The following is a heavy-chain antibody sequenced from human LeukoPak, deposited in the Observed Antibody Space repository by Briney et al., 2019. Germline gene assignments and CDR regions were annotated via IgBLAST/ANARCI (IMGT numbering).Heavy chain of an antibody. CDR3: ARGKNRTILWFGELPLWFDP. CDR1: GYTFTSYG. J-gene: IGHJ5*02. CDR2: ISAYNGNT. Sequence: ASVTVSCKASGYTFTSYGISWVRQAPGQGLEWMGWISAYNGNTNYAQKLQGRVTMTTDKSTSTAYMELRRLRSDDTAVYYCARGKNRTILWFGELPLWFDPWGQGTLVTVSS. V-gene: IGHV1-18*01. D-gene: IGHD3-10*01.